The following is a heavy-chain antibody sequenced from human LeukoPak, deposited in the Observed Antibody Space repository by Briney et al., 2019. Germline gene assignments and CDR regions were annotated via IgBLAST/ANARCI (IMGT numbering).Heavy chain of an antibody. CDR2: IYTSGST. D-gene: IGHD1-26*01. J-gene: IGHJ4*02. V-gene: IGHV4-61*02. Sequence: SETLSLTCTVSGGSISSGSYYWSWIRQPAGKGLEWIGRIYTSGSTNYNPSLKSRVTMSVDTSKNQFSLKLSSVTAADTAVYYCARSMVRGSYYEYYFDYWGQGTLVTVSS. CDR3: ARSMVRGSYYEYYFDY. CDR1: GGSISSGSYY.